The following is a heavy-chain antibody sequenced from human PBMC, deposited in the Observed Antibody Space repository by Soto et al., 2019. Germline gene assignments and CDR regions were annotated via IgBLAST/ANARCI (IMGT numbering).Heavy chain of an antibody. CDR3: ASTSHYYYYGMDV. Sequence: GESLKISCKGSGYSFTSYWIGWVRQMPGKGLEWMGITYPGDSDTRSSPSFQGQVTISADKSISTAYLQWSSLKASDTAMYYCASTSHYYYYGMDVWGQGTTVTVSS. J-gene: IGHJ6*02. CDR1: GYSFTSYW. CDR2: TYPGDSDT. V-gene: IGHV5-51*01.